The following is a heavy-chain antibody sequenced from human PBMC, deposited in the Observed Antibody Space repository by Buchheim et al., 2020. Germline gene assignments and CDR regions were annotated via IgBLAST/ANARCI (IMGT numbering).Heavy chain of an antibody. CDR3: AKQEREWCMLF. J-gene: IGHJ4*02. CDR1: GFTFSSYG. CDR2: ISYDGSNK. Sequence: QVQLVESGGGMVQPGRSLRLSCAASGFTFSSYGMHWVRQAPGKGLEWVAVISYDGSNKYYADSVKGRFTISRDNSKNTLYMKMNSLRAEDTAVYYCAKQEREWCMLFWGQGTL. D-gene: IGHD2-8*01. V-gene: IGHV3-30*18.